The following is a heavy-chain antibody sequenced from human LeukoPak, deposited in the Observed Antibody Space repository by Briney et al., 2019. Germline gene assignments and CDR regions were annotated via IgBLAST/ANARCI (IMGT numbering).Heavy chain of an antibody. Sequence: PSETLSLTCTVSGGSISSSSYYWGWIRQPPGKGLEWIGSIYYSGSTYYNPSLKSRVTISVDTSKNQFSLRLSSVTAADTAVYYCARRYCSSTSCYTGGESIFDYWGQGTLVTVSS. D-gene: IGHD2-2*02. V-gene: IGHV4-39*01. CDR2: IYYSGST. CDR3: ARRYCSSTSCYTGGESIFDY. J-gene: IGHJ4*02. CDR1: GGSISSSSYY.